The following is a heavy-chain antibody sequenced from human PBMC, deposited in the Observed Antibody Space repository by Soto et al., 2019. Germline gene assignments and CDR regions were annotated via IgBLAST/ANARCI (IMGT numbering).Heavy chain of an antibody. Sequence: PGGSLRLSCAASGFTFSDYYMSWVRHAPGKGREWVAYISSSGSTIYYADSVKGRFTISRDNAKNSLYLQMNSLRAEDTAVYYCARVVRYCDWYQPFGYWGQGTLVTVSS. CDR1: GFTFSDYY. CDR3: ARVVRYCDWYQPFGY. D-gene: IGHD3-9*01. J-gene: IGHJ4*02. CDR2: ISSSGSTI. V-gene: IGHV3-11*01.